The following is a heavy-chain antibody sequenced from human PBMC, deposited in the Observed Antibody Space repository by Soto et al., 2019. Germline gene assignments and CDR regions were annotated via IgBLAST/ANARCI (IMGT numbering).Heavy chain of an antibody. CDR3: ARNYRFRTAMDLSYVDT. Sequence: QVQLVQSGAEVKKPGSSVKVSCKAPGGTFSNYGITWVRQAPGQGLEWMGGILPIFGTTSVAQKFRGRVTITADEPTRTAYMELSSLRSEDTALYYCARNYRFRTAMDLSYVDTWGPGTLVTVSS. V-gene: IGHV1-69*01. D-gene: IGHD5-18*01. J-gene: IGHJ4*02. CDR1: GGTFSNYG. CDR2: ILPIFGTT.